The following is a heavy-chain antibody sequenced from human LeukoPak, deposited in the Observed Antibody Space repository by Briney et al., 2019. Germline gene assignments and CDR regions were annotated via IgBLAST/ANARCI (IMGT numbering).Heavy chain of an antibody. CDR1: GFTFSSYA. J-gene: IGHJ4*02. Sequence: GGSLRLSCAASGFTFSSYAMSWDRQAPGKGLEWVSTISGSGGSTYYADSVKGRFTISRDNSKNTLYLQMNSLRAEDTAVYYCAKDRDVLMVYATFDYWGQGTLVTVST. CDR3: AKDRDVLMVYATFDY. D-gene: IGHD2-8*01. CDR2: ISGSGGST. V-gene: IGHV3-23*01.